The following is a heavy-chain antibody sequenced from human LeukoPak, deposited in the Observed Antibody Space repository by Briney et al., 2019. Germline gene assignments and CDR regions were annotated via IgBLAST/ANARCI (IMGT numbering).Heavy chain of an antibody. Sequence: SETLSLTCTVSGGSISSYYWSWIRQPPGKGLEWIGYIYYSGSTNYNPSLKSRVTISVDTSKNQFSLKLSSVTAADTAVYYCARVQGRIAVAGSLAYWGQGTLVTVSS. CDR1: GGSISSYY. V-gene: IGHV4-59*12. CDR2: IYYSGST. CDR3: ARVQGRIAVAGSLAY. J-gene: IGHJ4*02. D-gene: IGHD6-19*01.